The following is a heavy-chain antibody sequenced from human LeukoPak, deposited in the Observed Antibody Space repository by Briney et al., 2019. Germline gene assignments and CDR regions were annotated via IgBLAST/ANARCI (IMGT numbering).Heavy chain of an antibody. V-gene: IGHV3-23*01. CDR2: ISGSGGST. J-gene: IGHJ5*02. D-gene: IGHD6-19*01. CDR3: AKGGQWPPRRVDP. Sequence: GGSLRLSCEASGFIFSKYCMSWVRQAPGKGLEWVSAISGSGGSTYYADSVKGRFTISRDNSKNTLYLQMNSLRAEDTAVYYCAKGGQWPPRRVDPWGQGTLVTVSS. CDR1: GFIFSKYC.